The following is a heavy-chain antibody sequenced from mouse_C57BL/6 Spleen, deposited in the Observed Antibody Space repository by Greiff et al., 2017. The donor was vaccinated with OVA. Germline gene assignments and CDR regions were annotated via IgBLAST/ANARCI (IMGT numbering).Heavy chain of an antibody. CDR3: TGDYCGSSYGYYDMDD. CDR2: IDPENGDT. V-gene: IGHV14-4*01. J-gene: IGHJ4*01. CDR1: GFNIKDDY. Sequence: EVQLQQSGAELVRPGASVKLSCTASGFNIKDDYMHWVKQRPEQGLEWIGWIDPENGDTEYASKFQGKATITADTSSNTDYLQLSSLTSEDTAVYYETGDYCGSSYGYYDMDDWGQGTSVTVSS. D-gene: IGHD1-1*01.